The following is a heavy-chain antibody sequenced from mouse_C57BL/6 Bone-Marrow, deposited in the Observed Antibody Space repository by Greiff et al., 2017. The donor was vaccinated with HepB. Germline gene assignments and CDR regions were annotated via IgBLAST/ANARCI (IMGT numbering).Heavy chain of an antibody. D-gene: IGHD1-1*01. CDR1: GYTFTSYW. J-gene: IGHJ2*01. CDR2: IDPSDSYT. CDR3: ARSNYNGRAPHFDY. V-gene: IGHV1-69*01. Sequence: QVQLQQPGAELVMPGASVKLSCKASGYTFTSYWMHWVKQRPGQGLEWIGEIDPSDSYTNYNQKFKGKSTVTVAKSSSTAYMQLSSLTSEDSAVYCCARSNYNGRAPHFDYWGQGTTLTVSS.